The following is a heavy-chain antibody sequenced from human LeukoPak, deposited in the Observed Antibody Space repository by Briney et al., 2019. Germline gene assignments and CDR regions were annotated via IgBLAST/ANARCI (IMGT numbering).Heavy chain of an antibody. CDR1: GFTFSSYW. D-gene: IGHD3-22*01. Sequence: PGGSLRLSCAASGFTFSSYWMSWVRQAPGKGLEWVANIKQDGSEKYYVDSVKGRFTISRDNAMNSLYLQMNSLRAEDTAVYYCARLLTYYYDSSGYDYWGQGTLVTVSS. CDR3: ARLLTYYYDSSGYDY. V-gene: IGHV3-7*01. J-gene: IGHJ4*02. CDR2: IKQDGSEK.